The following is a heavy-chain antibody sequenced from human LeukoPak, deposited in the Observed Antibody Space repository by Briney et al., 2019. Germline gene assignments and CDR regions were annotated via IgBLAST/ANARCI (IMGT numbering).Heavy chain of an antibody. CDR1: GFTFSSYS. CDR3: VYGGGYFQH. Sequence: PGGSLRLSCAASGFTFSSYSMDWVRQAPGKGLEWVSSISSSSNNIYYADSVKGRFTISRDNGKNSLYLLMNSLRAEDTAAYYCVYGGGYFQHWGQGTLATASS. V-gene: IGHV3-21*01. D-gene: IGHD4-23*01. J-gene: IGHJ1*01. CDR2: ISSSSNNI.